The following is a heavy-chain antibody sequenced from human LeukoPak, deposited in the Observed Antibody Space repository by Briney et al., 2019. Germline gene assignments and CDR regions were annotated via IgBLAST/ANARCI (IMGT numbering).Heavy chain of an antibody. V-gene: IGHV3-23*01. J-gene: IGHJ4*02. Sequence: GGSLRLSCAAFGFTFSSYAMSWVRQAPGKGLEWVSAISGSGGSTYYADSVKGRFTISRDNSKNTLYLQMNSLRAEDTAVYYCAKPKLRIVGATTGNDYWGQGTLVTVSS. CDR3: AKPKLRIVGATTGNDY. D-gene: IGHD1-26*01. CDR1: GFTFSSYA. CDR2: ISGSGGST.